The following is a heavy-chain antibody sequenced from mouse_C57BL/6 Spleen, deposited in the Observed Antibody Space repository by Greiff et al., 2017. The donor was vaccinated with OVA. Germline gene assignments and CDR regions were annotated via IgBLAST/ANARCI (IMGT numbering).Heavy chain of an antibody. CDR1: GYTFTGYW. J-gene: IGHJ4*01. CDR3: ARKGYYDGYYNYAMDY. CDR2: ILPGSGST. D-gene: IGHD2-3*01. Sequence: QVQLQQSGAELMKPGASVKLSCKATGYTFTGYWIEWVKQRPGHGLEWIGEILPGSGSTNYNEKFKGKATFTADTSSNTAYMQLSSLTTEDSAIYYCARKGYYDGYYNYAMDYWGQGTSVTVSS. V-gene: IGHV1-9*01.